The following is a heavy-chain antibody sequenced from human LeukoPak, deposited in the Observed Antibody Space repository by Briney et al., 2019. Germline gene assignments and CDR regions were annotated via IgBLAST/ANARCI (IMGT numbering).Heavy chain of an antibody. CDR3: ATIPGYYDSSGYSKAIDF. CDR1: GYTFTGYY. CDR2: IDPNSGAT. Sequence: GASVKVSCKASGYTFTGYYMHWVRQAPGQGLEWMGWIDPNSGATDYAQKFQGRVTMSRDTSISTAFMELSRLRSDDTAVYYCATIPGYYDSSGYSKAIDFWGQGTLVTVSS. J-gene: IGHJ4*02. V-gene: IGHV1-2*02. D-gene: IGHD3-22*01.